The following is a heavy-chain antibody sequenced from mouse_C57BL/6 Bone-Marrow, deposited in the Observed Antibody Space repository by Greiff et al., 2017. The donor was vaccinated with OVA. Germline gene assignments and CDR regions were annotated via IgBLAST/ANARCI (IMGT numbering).Heavy chain of an antibody. CDR1: GYSFSGYY. CDR3: ARGGTSPFAY. CDR2: INPSTGGT. V-gene: IGHV1-42*01. J-gene: IGHJ3*01. D-gene: IGHD4-1*01. Sequence: VQLQQSGPELVKPGASVTISCKASGYSFSGYYMNWVKQSPEKSLEWIGEINPSTGGTTYNQKFKAKAPLTVDKSASTAYMQLKSLTSENSAVYYCARGGTSPFAYWGQGTLVTVSA.